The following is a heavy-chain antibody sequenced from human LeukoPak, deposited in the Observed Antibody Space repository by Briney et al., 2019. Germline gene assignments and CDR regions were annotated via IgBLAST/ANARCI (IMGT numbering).Heavy chain of an antibody. D-gene: IGHD6-13*01. CDR2: IIPIFGTV. Sequence: SVKVSCKASRGTFSSYAITWVRQAPGQGLEWMGGIIPIFGTVNYAQRFQGKVTITADESTSTVYMELSRLRSEDTAIYYCAREPEGSAAGKVGYFQYWGQGTLVTVSS. CDR1: RGTFSSYA. J-gene: IGHJ1*01. V-gene: IGHV1-69*13. CDR3: AREPEGSAAGKVGYFQY.